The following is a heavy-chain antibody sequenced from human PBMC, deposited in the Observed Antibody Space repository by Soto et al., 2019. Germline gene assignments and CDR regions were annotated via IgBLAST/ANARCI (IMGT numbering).Heavy chain of an antibody. CDR1: GYTFTSSG. CDR3: VIDVSPGYCSGINRYLFPH. CDR2: ISAYNGNT. V-gene: IGHV1-18*01. Sequence: ASVKVYFKASGYTFTSSGVSWVRQAPGQGLEWMGWISAYNGNTNYAQRFQGRVTMTTDTSTTTAYMELRSLRSDDTAVYFCVIDVSPGYCSGINRYLFPHWGQGSLVTVSS. J-gene: IGHJ1*01. D-gene: IGHD2-15*01.